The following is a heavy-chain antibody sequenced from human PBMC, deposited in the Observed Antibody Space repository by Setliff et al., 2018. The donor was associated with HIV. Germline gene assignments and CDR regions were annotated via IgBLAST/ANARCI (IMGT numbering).Heavy chain of an antibody. V-gene: IGHV3-23*01. D-gene: IGHD3-22*01. CDR1: AFSFSSYA. Sequence: GGSLRLSCAASAFSFSSYAMSWVRQAPGNGLEWVSAISTGGGTTSHADSVKGRFTISRDNAKNSLYLQMSSLRDEDTAVYYCAGGTGWLIDHWGQGTLVTVSS. CDR3: AGGTGWLIDH. CDR2: ISTGGGTT. J-gene: IGHJ5*02.